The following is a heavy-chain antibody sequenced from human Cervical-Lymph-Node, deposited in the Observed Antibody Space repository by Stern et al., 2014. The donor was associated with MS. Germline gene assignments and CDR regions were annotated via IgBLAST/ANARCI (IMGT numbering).Heavy chain of an antibody. CDR1: GGPISSGTYY. CDR3: ARGRNGFGYDS. Sequence: QVQLQESGPGLVKPSQTLSLTCTVSGGPISSGTYYWSWIRQPAGKGLEWIGRIYTSGSTDYTSSLKSRVTISLDMSKTQLSLRLPNVTAADTAVYYCARGRNGFGYDSWGQGTLATVSP. V-gene: IGHV4-61*02. D-gene: IGHD2-15*01. CDR2: IYTSGST. J-gene: IGHJ4*02.